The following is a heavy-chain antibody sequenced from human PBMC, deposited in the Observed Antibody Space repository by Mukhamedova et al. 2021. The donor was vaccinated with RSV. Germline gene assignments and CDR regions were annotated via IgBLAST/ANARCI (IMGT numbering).Heavy chain of an antibody. V-gene: IGHV3-7*01. CDR2: IKQDGSEK. J-gene: IGHJ3*02. Sequence: GKGLEWVANIKQDGSEKYYVDSVKGRFTISRDNAKNSLHLQMNSLRAEDTAVYYCARDLGYCSSTSCAENGSDAFDIWGQGTMVT. CDR3: ARDLGYCSSTSCAENGSDAFDI. D-gene: IGHD2-2*01.